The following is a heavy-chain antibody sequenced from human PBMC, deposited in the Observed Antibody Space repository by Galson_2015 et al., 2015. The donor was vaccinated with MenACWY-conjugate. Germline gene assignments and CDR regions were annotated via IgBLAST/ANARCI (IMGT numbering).Heavy chain of an antibody. D-gene: IGHD2-15*01. CDR1: GFSLSTRGVG. V-gene: IGHV2-5*02. Sequence: PALVKPTQTLTLTCTFSGFSLSTRGVGVGWIRQPPGKALEWLALIYWDDDKRYSPSLRSRLTITKDTSKNRVVLTMTNMDPVVTATYYCSRTGATPGDYWGQGTLVTVSS. CDR3: SRTGATPGDY. J-gene: IGHJ4*02. CDR2: IYWDDDK.